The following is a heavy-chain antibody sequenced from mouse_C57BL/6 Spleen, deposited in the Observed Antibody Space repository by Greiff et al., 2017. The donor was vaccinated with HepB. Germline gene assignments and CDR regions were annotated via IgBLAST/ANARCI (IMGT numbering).Heavy chain of an antibody. CDR2: IDPENGDT. CDR3: TSNYGSIYFDY. CDR1: GFNIKDDY. J-gene: IGHJ2*01. Sequence: EVQLQQSGAELVRPGASVKLSCTASGFNIKDDYMHWVKQRPEQGLEWIGWIDPENGDTEYASKFQGKATITADTSSNTAYLQLSSLTSEDTAVYYCTSNYGSIYFDYWGQGTTLPVSS. V-gene: IGHV14-4*01. D-gene: IGHD1-1*01.